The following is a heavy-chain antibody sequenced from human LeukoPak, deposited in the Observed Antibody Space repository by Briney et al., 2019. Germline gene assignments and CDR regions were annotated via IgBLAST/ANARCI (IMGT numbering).Heavy chain of an antibody. CDR1: GGSISSYY. CDR3: ARGGRYYDSSGYYYDYYYYYMGV. J-gene: IGHJ6*03. V-gene: IGHV4-59*01. Sequence: SETLSLTCTVSGGSISSYYWSWIRQPPGKGLEWIGYIYYSGSTNYNPSLKSRVTISVDTSKNQFSLKLSSVTAADTAVYYCARGGRYYDSSGYYYDYYYYYMGVWGKGTTVTVSS. D-gene: IGHD3-22*01. CDR2: IYYSGST.